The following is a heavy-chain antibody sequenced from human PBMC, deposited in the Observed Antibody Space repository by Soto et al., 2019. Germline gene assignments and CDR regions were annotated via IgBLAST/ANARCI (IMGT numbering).Heavy chain of an antibody. Sequence: SETLSLTCTVSGGSITSYYWSWIRPPPGKGLEWVGYNHYRGSTNYNPSLKSRVTISVDTSKNQFSLQLSSVTAADTAVYYCARARSGYRLFVENGGQGTLVTVSS. CDR1: GGSITSYY. J-gene: IGHJ4*02. CDR3: ARARSGYRLFVEN. V-gene: IGHV4-59*01. CDR2: NHYRGST. D-gene: IGHD3-22*01.